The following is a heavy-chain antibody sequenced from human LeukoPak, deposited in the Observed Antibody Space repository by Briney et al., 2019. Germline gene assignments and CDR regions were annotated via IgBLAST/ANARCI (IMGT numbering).Heavy chain of an antibody. CDR1: GYTFTSFG. D-gene: IGHD3-16*01. Sequence: GASVKVSCKASGYTFTSFGISWVRQAPGQGLEWMGWISAYNGNTNYAQKLQGRVTMTTDTSTSTAYMELRSLTSEDTAVYYCATHTRLMTYWGQGTLVTVSS. CDR2: ISAYNGNT. CDR3: ATHTRLMTY. J-gene: IGHJ4*02. V-gene: IGHV1-18*01.